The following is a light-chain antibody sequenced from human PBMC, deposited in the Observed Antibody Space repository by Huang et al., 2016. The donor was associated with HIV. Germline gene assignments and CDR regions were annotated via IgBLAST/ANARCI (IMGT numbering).Light chain of an antibody. CDR3: QKYNNVPRT. V-gene: IGKV1-27*01. CDR1: QGIGTY. CDR2: AAS. J-gene: IGKJ1*01. Sequence: DIQMTQSPSSLSASIGDRITISCRASQGIGTYLAWYQHKPGKVPNLLIYAASTLPSGFPSRFSGSGSGTNFTLTIGSLQPEDVASYYCQKYNNVPRTFGHGTKVEIK.